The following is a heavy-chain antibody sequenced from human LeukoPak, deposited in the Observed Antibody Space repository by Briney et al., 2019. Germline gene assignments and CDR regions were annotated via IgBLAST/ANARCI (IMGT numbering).Heavy chain of an antibody. CDR3: ARVGSSWLFDY. CDR2: IYYSGST. Sequence: SQTLSLTCTVSGGSISNSDYYWSWIRQPPGKGLEWIGYIYYSGSTYYNPSLKGRVPISVDTSNNQFSLKVNSVTAADTAVYYCARVGSSWLFDYWGQGTLVTVSS. D-gene: IGHD6-13*01. V-gene: IGHV4-30-4*08. CDR1: GGSISNSDYY. J-gene: IGHJ4*02.